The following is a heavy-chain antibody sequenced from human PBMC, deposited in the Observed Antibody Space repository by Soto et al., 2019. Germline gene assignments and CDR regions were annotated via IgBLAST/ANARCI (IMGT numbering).Heavy chain of an antibody. J-gene: IGHJ4*02. D-gene: IGHD3-22*01. CDR2: ISYDGSNK. CDR1: GFTFSSYA. CDR3: ARDEGGYYDY. V-gene: IGHV3-30-3*01. Sequence: GGSLRLSCAASGFTFSSYAMHWVRQAPGKGLEWVAVISYDGSNKYYADSVKGRFTISRDNSKNTLYLQMNSLRAEDTAVYYCARDEGGYYDYWGQGTLVTVSS.